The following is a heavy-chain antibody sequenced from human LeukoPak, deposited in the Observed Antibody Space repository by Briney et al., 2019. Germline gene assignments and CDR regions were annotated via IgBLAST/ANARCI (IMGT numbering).Heavy chain of an antibody. J-gene: IGHJ3*02. CDR2: IKPTSGDT. D-gene: IGHD6-25*01. CDR3: ARYGFSSVWQGGWHAFDI. Sequence: GASVKDSCKASGYTLTRYYVHWVRQAPGQGLQWMGIIKPTSGDTNYAQKFQGRVTMTRDMSTSTVYMELSSLRSEDTAVYYCARYGFSSVWQGGWHAFDIWGHGTMVIVSS. V-gene: IGHV1-46*01. CDR1: GYTLTRYY.